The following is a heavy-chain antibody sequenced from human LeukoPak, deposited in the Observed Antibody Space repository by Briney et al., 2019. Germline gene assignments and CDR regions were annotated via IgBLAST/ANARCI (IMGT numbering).Heavy chain of an antibody. CDR2: IYYSGST. CDR3: GRDKHRSRWVDY. J-gene: IGHJ4*02. Sequence: PSETLSLTCTVSGGSISSHYWSWIRQPPGKGLEWIGYIYYSGSTNYNPSLKSRVTISVDTSKNQFSLQLTSVTAADTAVYYCGRDKHRSRWVDYWGQGTLVTVSS. V-gene: IGHV4-59*11. D-gene: IGHD4-23*01. CDR1: GGSISSHY.